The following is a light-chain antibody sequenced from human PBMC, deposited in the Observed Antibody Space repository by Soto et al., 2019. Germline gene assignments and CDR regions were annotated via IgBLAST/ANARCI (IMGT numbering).Light chain of an antibody. J-gene: IGKJ4*01. CDR2: DAS. Sequence: EIVLTQSPATLSLSPGERATLSCRASQSVSSYLAWYQQKPGQAPRLLIYDASNRATGIPARFSGSGSGTDFTLTIRRLGPEDFAVYYCQQRSNWLTFGGGTKVEIK. CDR1: QSVSSY. V-gene: IGKV3-11*01. CDR3: QQRSNWLT.